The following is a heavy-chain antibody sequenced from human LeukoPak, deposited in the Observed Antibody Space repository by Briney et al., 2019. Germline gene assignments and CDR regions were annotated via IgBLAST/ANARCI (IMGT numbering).Heavy chain of an antibody. Sequence: PSATLSLTCTVSGGSISSYYWSWIRQHPGEGMEWIGYIYYNGSTNYNPSLKSRVTISVDTSKNQFSLKLSSVTAADTAVYYCARVIVDRGFDPWGQGTLVTVSS. CDR1: GGSISSYY. V-gene: IGHV4-59*08. CDR2: IYYNGST. J-gene: IGHJ5*02. CDR3: ARVIVDRGFDP. D-gene: IGHD3-22*01.